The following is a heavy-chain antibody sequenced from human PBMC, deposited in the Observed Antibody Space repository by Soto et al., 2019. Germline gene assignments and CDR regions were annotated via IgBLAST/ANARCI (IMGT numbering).Heavy chain of an antibody. Sequence: QVQLQESGPGLVKPSDTLSLTGAVSGYSISSSNWWGWIRQPPGKGLEWIGYIYYSGTTYYNPSLKSRVIMSVDTSKNQFPMKLTSVTAVDTAVYYCARREIQGPIDYWGQGTLVTVSS. CDR1: GYSISSSNW. CDR3: ARREIQGPIDY. V-gene: IGHV4-28*01. J-gene: IGHJ4*02. CDR2: IYYSGTT. D-gene: IGHD1-26*01.